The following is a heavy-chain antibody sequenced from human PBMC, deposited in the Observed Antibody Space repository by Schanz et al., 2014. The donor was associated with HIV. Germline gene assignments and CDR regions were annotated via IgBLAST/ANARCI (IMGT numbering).Heavy chain of an antibody. CDR2: IWYDGRNK. V-gene: IGHV3-33*06. D-gene: IGHD5-12*01. Sequence: QVHLVESGGGVVQPGTSLRLSCVASGFTFSNDGMHWVRQAPGKGLEWVAVIWYDGRNKYYADSVKGRFTISRDNSRNKVDLQMNSLRAEDTAVYYCAKALGGYKERYYGMDVWGQGTTVTVSS. J-gene: IGHJ6*02. CDR3: AKALGGYKERYYGMDV. CDR1: GFTFSNDG.